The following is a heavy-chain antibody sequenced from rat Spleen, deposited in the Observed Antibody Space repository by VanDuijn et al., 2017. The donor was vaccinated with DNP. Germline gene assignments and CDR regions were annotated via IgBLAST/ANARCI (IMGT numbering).Heavy chain of an antibody. CDR2: IHYDGGTT. CDR1: GFTFSNYG. V-gene: IGHV5S13*01. J-gene: IGHJ2*01. CDR3: VRWDYGIYGFDY. D-gene: IGHD1-11*01. Sequence: EVRLVESGGDLVQPGRSLKLSCAASGFTFSNYGMAWVRQAPTKGLEWVAYIHYDGGTTYYGDSVKGRFTISRDNAENTLYLQMYSLRSEDMATYYCVRWDYGIYGFDYWGQGVMVTVSS.